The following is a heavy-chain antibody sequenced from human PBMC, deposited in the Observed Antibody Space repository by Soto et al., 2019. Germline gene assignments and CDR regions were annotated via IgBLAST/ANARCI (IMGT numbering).Heavy chain of an antibody. CDR2: INHSGST. D-gene: IGHD3-10*01. CDR3: ARGPRVRGVISYYYYGMDV. CDR1: GGSFSGYY. V-gene: IGHV4-34*01. Sequence: SLTCAVYGGSFSGYYWSWIRQPPGKGLEWIGEINHSGSTNYNPSLKSRVTISVDTSKNQFSLKLSSVTAADTAVYYCARGPRVRGVISYYYYGMDVWGQGXTVTVYS. J-gene: IGHJ6*02.